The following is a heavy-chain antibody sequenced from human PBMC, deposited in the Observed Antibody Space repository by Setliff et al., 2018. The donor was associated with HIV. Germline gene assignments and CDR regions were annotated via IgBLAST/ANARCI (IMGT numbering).Heavy chain of an antibody. CDR1: GDSVSSRSYY. J-gene: IGHJ4*02. D-gene: IGHD6-13*01. CDR2: IYYSGST. V-gene: IGHV4-61*01. Sequence: PSETLSLTCTVSGDSVSSRSYYWSWIRQPPGKGLEWIGYIYYSGSTNYNPSLKSRVTISLDTSKNQFSLKLGSVTAADTAVYYCARESPSSSWFYFDFWGQGTLVTVSS. CDR3: ARESPSSSWFYFDF.